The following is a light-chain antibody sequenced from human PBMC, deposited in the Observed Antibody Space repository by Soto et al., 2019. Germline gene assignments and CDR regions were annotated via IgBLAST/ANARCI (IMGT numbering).Light chain of an antibody. Sequence: EIVLTQSPGTLSLSPGERATLSCRASQSVSSSYLSWYQQKPGQAPSLLIYGASSRATGIPDRFSGSRSGTDFTLTISRLAPEDFAVYYCQQYGSSPFTFGPGTKVDIK. CDR3: QQYGSSPFT. CDR1: QSVSSSY. J-gene: IGKJ3*01. V-gene: IGKV3-20*01. CDR2: GAS.